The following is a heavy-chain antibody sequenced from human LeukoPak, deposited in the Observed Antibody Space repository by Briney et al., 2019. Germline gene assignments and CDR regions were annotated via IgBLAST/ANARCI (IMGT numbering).Heavy chain of an antibody. V-gene: IGHV3-23*01. D-gene: IGHD3-10*01. Sequence: SGGSLRLSCAASGFTFSSHAMNWVRQAPGRGLEWVSTIGTGGGNIYYTDSVKGRFTISRDNSKNTLDLQMSSLRLEDTALYYCARRGFGGWGAFDIWGQGTMVTVSS. CDR3: ARRGFGGWGAFDI. J-gene: IGHJ3*02. CDR1: GFTFSSHA. CDR2: IGTGGGNI.